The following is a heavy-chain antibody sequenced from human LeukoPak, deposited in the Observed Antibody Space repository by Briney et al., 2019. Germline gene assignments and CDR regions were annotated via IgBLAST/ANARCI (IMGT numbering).Heavy chain of an antibody. J-gene: IGHJ3*02. CDR2: IKEDGSEK. CDR3: ARDRNYGISELYYDAFDI. Sequence: GGSLRLSCAASEFTFSSYWMTWVRQAPGKGLDWVANIKEDGSEKFYVDSVKGRFTISRDNARNSLYLQMNSLRVEDTAVYYCARDRNYGISELYYDAFDIWGQGTMVTVSS. V-gene: IGHV3-7*01. CDR1: EFTFSSYW. D-gene: IGHD3-9*01.